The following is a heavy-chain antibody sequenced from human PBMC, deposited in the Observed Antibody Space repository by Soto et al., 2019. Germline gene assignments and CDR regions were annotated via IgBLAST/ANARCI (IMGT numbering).Heavy chain of an antibody. V-gene: IGHV3-74*01. CDR3: ARDHSRITIFVAFSGFDP. D-gene: IGHD3-3*01. CDR2: INSDGSST. J-gene: IGHJ5*02. Sequence: GESLKISCAASGFTFSSYWMHWVRQAPGKGLVWVSRINSDGSSTSYADSVKGRFTISRDNAKNTLYLQMNSLRAEDTAVYYCARDHSRITIFVAFSGFDPWGQGTLVTVSS. CDR1: GFTFSSYW.